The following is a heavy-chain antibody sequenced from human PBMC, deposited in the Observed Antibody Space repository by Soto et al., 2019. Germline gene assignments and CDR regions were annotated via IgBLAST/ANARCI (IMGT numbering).Heavy chain of an antibody. J-gene: IGHJ6*03. CDR2: IYYSGST. D-gene: IGHD3-3*01. CDR1: GGSISSGGYY. Sequence: PSETLSLTCTVSGGSISSGGYYWSWIRQHPGKGLEWIGYIYYSGSTYYNPSLKSRVTISVDTSKNQFSLKLSSVTAADTAVYYCARARSGYYLIGVDYYYYMDVWGKGTTVTVSS. CDR3: ARARSGYYLIGVDYYYYMDV. V-gene: IGHV4-31*03.